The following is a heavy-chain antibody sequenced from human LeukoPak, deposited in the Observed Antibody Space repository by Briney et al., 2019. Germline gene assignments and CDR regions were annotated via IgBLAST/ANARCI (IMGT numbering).Heavy chain of an antibody. CDR3: ARDRDCSGGSCYSPDYGMDV. CDR1: GGTFSSYA. D-gene: IGHD2-15*01. V-gene: IGHV1-69*01. CDR2: IIPIFGTA. J-gene: IGHJ6*04. Sequence: ASVKVSCKASGGTFSSYAIGWVRQAPGQGLEWMGGIIPIFGTANYAQKFQGRVTITADESTSTAYMELSSLRSEDTAVYYCARDRDCSGGSCYSPDYGMDVWGKGTTVTVSS.